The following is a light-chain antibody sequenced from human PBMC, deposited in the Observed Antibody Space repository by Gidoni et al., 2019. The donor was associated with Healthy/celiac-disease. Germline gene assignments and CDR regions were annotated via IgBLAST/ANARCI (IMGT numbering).Light chain of an antibody. J-gene: IGKJ1*01. CDR3: QQYGSSPPST. CDR2: GAS. V-gene: IGKV3-20*01. CDR1: QSVSSCY. Sequence: DIVLTQSPGTLSLSPGERATLSCRTSQSVSSCYLAWYQQKPGQAPRLLIYGASSRATGIPDRFRCSGSGTDFTLTISRLEPEDVAVDYYQQYGSSPPSTFGQGTKVEIK.